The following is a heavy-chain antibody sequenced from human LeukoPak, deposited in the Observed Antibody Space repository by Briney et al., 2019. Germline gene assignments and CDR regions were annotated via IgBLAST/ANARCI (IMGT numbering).Heavy chain of an antibody. CDR2: INPNSGGT. D-gene: IGHD3-22*01. CDR1: GYTFTGYY. J-gene: IGHJ4*02. CDR3: ARDGTYYYDSSGYYS. V-gene: IGHV1-2*06. Sequence: ASEKVSCKASGYTFTGYYMHWVRQAPGQGLEWMGRINPNSGGTNYAQKFQGRVTMTRDTSISTAYMELSRLRSDDTAVYYCARDGTYYYDSSGYYSWGQGTLVTVSS.